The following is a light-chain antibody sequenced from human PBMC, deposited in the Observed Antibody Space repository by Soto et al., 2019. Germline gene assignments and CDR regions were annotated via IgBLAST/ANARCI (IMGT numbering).Light chain of an antibody. CDR3: QQRSTWPT. Sequence: VLTQSPATLSLSPGERATLSCRTSLSVSVYLDWYQQKPGQAPRLLISDASNRATGIPDRFSGSGSGPDFSLTISGLEPEDSAVYYCQQRSTWPTFGQGTKVDIK. CDR1: LSVSVY. V-gene: IGKV3-11*01. CDR2: DAS. J-gene: IGKJ1*01.